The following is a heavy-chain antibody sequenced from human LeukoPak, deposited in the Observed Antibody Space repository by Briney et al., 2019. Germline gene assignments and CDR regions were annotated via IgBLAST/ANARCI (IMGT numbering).Heavy chain of an antibody. V-gene: IGHV3-30*03. CDR2: ISYDGSDK. D-gene: IGHD2/OR15-2a*01. CDR1: GFTFSTYD. Sequence: GGSLRLSCAASGFTFSTYDMHWVRQAPGKGLEWVAVISYDGSDKYYADSVKGRFTISRDNPKNTLYLQMNSLRAEDTAVYYCARGPDSMTSFDFWGQGTLVTVSS. J-gene: IGHJ4*02. CDR3: ARGPDSMTSFDF.